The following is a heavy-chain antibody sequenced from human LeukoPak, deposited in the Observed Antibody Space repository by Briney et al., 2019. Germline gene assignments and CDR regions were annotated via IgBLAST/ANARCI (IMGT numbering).Heavy chain of an antibody. CDR1: EFTFSDYY. CDR2: ISSSGSTI. CDR3: ARDQGRITIFGVVTTNWFDP. V-gene: IGHV3-11*04. J-gene: IGHJ5*02. D-gene: IGHD3-3*01. Sequence: GGSLRLSCAASEFTFSDYYMSWIRQAPGKGLEWVSYISSSGSTIYYADSVKGQFTISRDNAKNSLYLQMNSLRAEDTAVYYCARDQGRITIFGVVTTNWFDPWGQGTLVTVSS.